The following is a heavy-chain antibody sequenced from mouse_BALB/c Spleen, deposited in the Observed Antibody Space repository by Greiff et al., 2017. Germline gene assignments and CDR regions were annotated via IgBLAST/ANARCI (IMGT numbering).Heavy chain of an antibody. D-gene: IGHD4-1*01. CDR2: ISSGSSTI. J-gene: IGHJ2*01. V-gene: IGHV5-17*02. Sequence: VQLKESGGGLVQPGGSRKLSCAASGFTFSSFGMHWVRQAPEKGLEWVAYISSGSSTIYYADTVKGRFTISRDNPKNTLFLQMTSLRSEDTAMYYCARPKLTGNYFDYWGQGTTLTVSS. CDR1: GFTFSSFG. CDR3: ARPKLTGNYFDY.